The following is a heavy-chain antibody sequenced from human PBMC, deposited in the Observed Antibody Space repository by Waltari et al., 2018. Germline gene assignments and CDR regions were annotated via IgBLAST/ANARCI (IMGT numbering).Heavy chain of an antibody. V-gene: IGHV3-30*18. CDR1: GFTFSSYG. CDR2: ISDDGSNK. J-gene: IGHJ4*02. CDR3: AKTVGFGELLLDY. Sequence: QVQLVESGGGVVQPGRSLRLSCAASGFTFSSYGMHWVRQAPGKGLEWVAGISDDGSNKYYADSVKGRFTISRDNSENTLYLQMNSLRAEDTAVYYCAKTVGFGELLLDYWGQGTLVTVSS. D-gene: IGHD3-10*01.